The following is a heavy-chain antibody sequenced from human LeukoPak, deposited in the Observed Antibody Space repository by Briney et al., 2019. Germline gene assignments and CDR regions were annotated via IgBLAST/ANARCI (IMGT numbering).Heavy chain of an antibody. CDR3: AREGSGWYGNFDY. J-gene: IGHJ4*02. CDR1: AYTFTGYY. D-gene: IGHD6-19*01. V-gene: IGHV1-2*02. Sequence: GASVKVSCKASAYTFTGYYMHWVRQAPGQGLEWMGWINPDSGGTNYAQKFQDRVTMTRDTSISTAYMEVSRLRSGDTAVYYCAREGSGWYGNFDYWGQGTLVTVSS. CDR2: INPDSGGT.